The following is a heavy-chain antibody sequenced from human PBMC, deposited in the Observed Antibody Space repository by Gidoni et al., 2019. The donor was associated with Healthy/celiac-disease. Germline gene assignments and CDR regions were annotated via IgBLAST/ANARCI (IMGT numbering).Heavy chain of an antibody. J-gene: IGHJ3*02. D-gene: IGHD3-22*01. CDR1: GFPFSNAW. V-gene: IGHV3-15*01. Sequence: EVQLVESGGGLVKPGGSLRLSCAASGFPFSNAWMTWVRQAPGKGLEWVGRIKSRTDGGTTDYAAPVKGRFTISRDDSKNTLYLQMNSLKTEDTAVYYCTTASDSSGYFPFDIWGQGTVVTVSS. CDR3: TTASDSSGYFPFDI. CDR2: IKSRTDGGTT.